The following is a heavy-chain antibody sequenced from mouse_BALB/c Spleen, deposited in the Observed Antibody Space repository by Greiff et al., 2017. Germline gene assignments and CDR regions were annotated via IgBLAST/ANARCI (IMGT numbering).Heavy chain of an antibody. Sequence: EVMLVESGGGLVKPGGSLKLSCAASGFTFSSYAMSWVRQTPEKRLEWVASISSGGSTYYPDSVKGRFTISSDNARNILYLQMSSLRSEDTAMYYCARVYGNYDRYFDVWGAGTTVTVSS. CDR3: ARVYGNYDRYFDV. V-gene: IGHV5-6-5*01. CDR2: ISSGGST. CDR1: GFTFSSYA. D-gene: IGHD2-1*01. J-gene: IGHJ1*01.